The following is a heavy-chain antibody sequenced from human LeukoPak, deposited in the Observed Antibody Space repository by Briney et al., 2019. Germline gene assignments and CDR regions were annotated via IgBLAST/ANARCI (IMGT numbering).Heavy chain of an antibody. V-gene: IGHV1-46*01. D-gene: IGHD3-16*01. CDR2: INPSGGST. CDR1: GYTFTSYY. Sequence: ASVKVSCKASGYTFTSYYMHWVRQAPGQGLEWMGIINPSGGSTSYAQEFQGRVTMTRDTSTSTVYMELSSLRSEDTAVYYCARGQYYDYVWGSYSDWFDPWGQGTLVIVSS. CDR3: ARGQYYDYVWGSYSDWFDP. J-gene: IGHJ5*02.